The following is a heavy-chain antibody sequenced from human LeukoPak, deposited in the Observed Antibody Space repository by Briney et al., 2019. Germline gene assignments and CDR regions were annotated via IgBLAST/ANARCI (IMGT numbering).Heavy chain of an antibody. CDR3: AKGRCSGGSCYGRGFDY. CDR2: LSGSGGST. V-gene: IGHV3-23*01. CDR1: GLTFDTYA. D-gene: IGHD2-15*01. J-gene: IGHJ4*02. Sequence: GGSLRLSCEASGLTFDTYAMSWVRQAPGKGLEWFSGLSGSGGSTYYADSVKGRFTISRDNAKNTLYLQMNSLRAEDTAVYYCAKGRCSGGSCYGRGFDYWGQGTLVTVSS.